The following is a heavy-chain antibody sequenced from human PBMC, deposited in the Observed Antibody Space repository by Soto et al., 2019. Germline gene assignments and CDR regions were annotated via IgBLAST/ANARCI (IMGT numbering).Heavy chain of an antibody. D-gene: IGHD1-26*01. CDR3: ASDIVSYAFDI. J-gene: IGHJ3*02. V-gene: IGHV3-30-3*01. CDR2: ISYDGSNK. Sequence: QVQLVESGGGVVQPGRSLRLSCAASGFTFSSYAMHWVRQAPGKGLEWVAVISYDGSNKYYADSVKGRFTISRDNSKNTLYLQMNSLSAEDTAGYYCASDIVSYAFDIWGRGRIVIVAS. CDR1: GFTFSSYA.